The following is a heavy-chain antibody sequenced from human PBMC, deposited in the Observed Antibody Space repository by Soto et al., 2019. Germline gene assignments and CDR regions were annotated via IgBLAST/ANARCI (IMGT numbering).Heavy chain of an antibody. V-gene: IGHV3-23*01. CDR1: GFTFSHYA. CDR3: AKRGSETFYYYYYMDV. CDR2: ISGRGDNK. Sequence: PGGSLRLSCAASGFTFSHYAMSWVRQAPGEGLEWVSGISGRGDNKYYADSVKGRFTISRDNSKDTLYLQMNSLRAEDTAVYYCAKRGSETFYYYYYMDVWGKGTTVTVS. J-gene: IGHJ6*03. D-gene: IGHD3-10*01.